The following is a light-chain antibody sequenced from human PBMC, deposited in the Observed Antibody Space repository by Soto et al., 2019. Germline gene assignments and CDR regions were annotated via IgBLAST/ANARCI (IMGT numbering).Light chain of an antibody. CDR3: HQRQSWPRT. CDR2: YTS. V-gene: IGKV3-11*01. Sequence: EIVLTQSPATLSSSPGETATLSCRASQYVGTRLAWYQHKPGQAPRLLIYYTSNRATGIPARFSGSGSGTDFTLTISILAPEDFAIYYCHQRQSWPRTFGQGTKVDIK. CDR1: QYVGTR. J-gene: IGKJ1*01.